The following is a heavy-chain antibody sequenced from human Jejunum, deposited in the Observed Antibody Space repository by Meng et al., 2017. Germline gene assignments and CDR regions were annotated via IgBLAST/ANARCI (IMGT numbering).Heavy chain of an antibody. V-gene: IGHV3-53*04. D-gene: IGHD3-3*01. CDR1: GLNVIGSY. Sequence: EVELVECGGDLVRPGGSLRLSCAASGLNVIGSYMTWVRQAPGKGLEWVAVMYGDGTPFYAAAVKGRFMFSRHNSENTLYLQMSSLRTEDTAMYYCTRGGVIRPYDLWGQGTLVTVSS. J-gene: IGHJ3*01. CDR2: MYGDGTP. CDR3: TRGGVIRPYDL.